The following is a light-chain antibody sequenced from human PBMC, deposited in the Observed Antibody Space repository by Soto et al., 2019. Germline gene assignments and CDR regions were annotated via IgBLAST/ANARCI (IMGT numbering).Light chain of an antibody. Sequence: DIPMTQSHSTLSASVGDRFTITCRASQSISTWLAWYQQKPGKAPKLLIYAASSLQSGVPSRFSGSGSGTDFTLTISSLQPEDFATYYCQQSYSTPTITFGQGTRLEI. J-gene: IGKJ5*01. CDR2: AAS. CDR3: QQSYSTPTIT. V-gene: IGKV1-39*01. CDR1: QSISTW.